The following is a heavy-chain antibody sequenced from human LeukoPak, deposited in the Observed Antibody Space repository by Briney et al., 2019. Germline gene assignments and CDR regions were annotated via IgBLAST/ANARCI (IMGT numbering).Heavy chain of an antibody. CDR1: GYSFTSYW. V-gene: IGHV5-10-1*01. CDR3: ARHGKLSASRNWFDP. D-gene: IGHD1-26*01. Sequence: KYGESLKISCKGSGYSFTSYWISWVRQMPGKGLEWMGRVDPSDSYTNYSPSFQGHVTISADKSISTAYLQWSSLKASDTAIYYCARHGKLSASRNWFDPWGQGTLVTVSS. CDR2: VDPSDSYT. J-gene: IGHJ5*02.